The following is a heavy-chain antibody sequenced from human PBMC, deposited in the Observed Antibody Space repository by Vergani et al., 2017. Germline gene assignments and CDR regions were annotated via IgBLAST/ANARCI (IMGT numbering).Heavy chain of an antibody. CDR3: ARSVAAAGATRD. D-gene: IGHD6-13*01. CDR1: GYSISRGYY. J-gene: IGHJ4*02. V-gene: IGHV4-38-2*02. Sequence: QVQLQESGPGLVKPSETLSLTCSVSGYSISRGYYWGWIRQPPGKGLEWIATVFHSGSAYYNPSLRRRVTISVETSKNQLSLRLTTLTAADTAVYYCARSVAAAGATRDWGQGTLVTVSS. CDR2: VFHSGSA.